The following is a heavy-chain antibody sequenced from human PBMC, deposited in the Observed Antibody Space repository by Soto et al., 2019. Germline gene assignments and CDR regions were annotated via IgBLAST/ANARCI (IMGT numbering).Heavy chain of an antibody. D-gene: IGHD3-10*01. CDR3: AKDHEGFGELGGMDV. CDR2: ISYDGSNK. J-gene: IGHJ6*02. V-gene: IGHV3-30*18. CDR1: GFTFSSYG. Sequence: SLRLSCAASGFTFSSYGMHWVRQAPGKGLEWVAVISYDGSNKYYADSVKGRFTISRDNSKNTLYLQMNSLRAEDTAVYYCAKDHEGFGELGGMDVWGQGTTVTVSS.